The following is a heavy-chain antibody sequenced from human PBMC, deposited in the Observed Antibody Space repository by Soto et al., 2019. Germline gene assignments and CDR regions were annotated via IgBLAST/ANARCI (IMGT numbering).Heavy chain of an antibody. J-gene: IGHJ6*03. CDR2: IYSTYTT. Sequence: EVQLVESGGGLVQPGGSLRLSCAASGISVSGNYMSWVRQAPGKGLEWVSIIYSTYTTYYADSVKGRFTISRDNSKNTVFLQMDSLRAEDTAVYYCARDRYSNHPYSYMDVWGKGTTVTVSS. CDR3: ARDRYSNHPYSYMDV. D-gene: IGHD4-4*01. V-gene: IGHV3-66*01. CDR1: GISVSGNY.